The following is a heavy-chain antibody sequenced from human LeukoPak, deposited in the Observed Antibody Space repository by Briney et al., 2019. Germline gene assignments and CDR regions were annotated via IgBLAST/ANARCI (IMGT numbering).Heavy chain of an antibody. J-gene: IGHJ4*02. CDR1: GGSISSGGYY. Sequence: SETLSLTCTVSGGSISSGGYYWSWIRQHPGKGLEWIGYIYYSGSTYYNPSLKSRVTISVDTPKNQFSLKLSSVTAADTAVYYCASSMTTLQNFDYWGQGTLVTVSS. CDR2: IYYSGST. V-gene: IGHV4-31*03. D-gene: IGHD4-11*01. CDR3: ASSMTTLQNFDY.